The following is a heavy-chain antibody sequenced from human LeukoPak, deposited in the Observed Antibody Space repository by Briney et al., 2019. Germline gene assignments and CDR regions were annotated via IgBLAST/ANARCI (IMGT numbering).Heavy chain of an antibody. Sequence: GGSLRLSCAASGFTFSSYAMSWVRQAPGKGLEWVSTISGSGASTYYADSVKGPFTISRDNSKNTLYLQMNSLRAEDTAVYYCARDHCSSTSCFLDIWGQGTMVTVSS. CDR1: GFTFSSYA. J-gene: IGHJ3*02. D-gene: IGHD2-2*01. CDR2: ISGSGAST. V-gene: IGHV3-23*01. CDR3: ARDHCSSTSCFLDI.